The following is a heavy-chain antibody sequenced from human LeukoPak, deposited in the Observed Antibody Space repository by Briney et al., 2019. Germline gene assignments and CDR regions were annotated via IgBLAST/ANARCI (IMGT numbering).Heavy chain of an antibody. V-gene: IGHV1-18*04. CDR3: ARDRGATVTSGYYYGMDV. Sequence: ASVKVSCKASGYTFTSYGISWVRQAPGQGLEWMGWISAYNGNTNYAQKLQGRVTTTTDTSTSTAYMELMSLRSDDTAVYYCARDRGATVTSGYYYGMDVWGQGTTVTVSS. CDR2: ISAYNGNT. CDR1: GYTFTSYG. J-gene: IGHJ6*02. D-gene: IGHD4-17*01.